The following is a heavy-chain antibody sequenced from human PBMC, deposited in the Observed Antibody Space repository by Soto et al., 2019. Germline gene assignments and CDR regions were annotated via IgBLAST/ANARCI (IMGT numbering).Heavy chain of an antibody. J-gene: IGHJ4*02. D-gene: IGHD6-13*01. Sequence: ASVEVSCKXSGYTFTSYGISWVRQAPGQGLEWMGWISAYNGNTNYAQKLQGRVTMTTDTSTSTAYMELRSLRSDDTAVYYCARDRQQLVRRAFDYWGQGTLVTVSS. CDR1: GYTFTSYG. CDR3: ARDRQQLVRRAFDY. V-gene: IGHV1-18*04. CDR2: ISAYNGNT.